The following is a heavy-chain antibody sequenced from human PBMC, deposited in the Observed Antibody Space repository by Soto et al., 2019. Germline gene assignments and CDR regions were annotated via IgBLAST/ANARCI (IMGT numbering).Heavy chain of an antibody. Sequence: QVQLVQSGAEVKKPGSSVKVSCKASGGTFSSYAISWVRQAPGQGLEWMGGIITIFGTANYAQKFQGRVTITADEYTSTAYMELSSLRSEDTAVYYCARTPYSGYDWGDYYYYGMDVWGQGTTVTVSS. CDR1: GGTFSSYA. CDR3: ARTPYSGYDWGDYYYYGMDV. CDR2: IITIFGTA. J-gene: IGHJ6*02. D-gene: IGHD5-12*01. V-gene: IGHV1-69*01.